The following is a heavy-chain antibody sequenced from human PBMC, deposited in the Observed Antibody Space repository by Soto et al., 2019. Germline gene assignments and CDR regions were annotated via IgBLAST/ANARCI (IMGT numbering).Heavy chain of an antibody. D-gene: IGHD6-19*01. CDR2: ISGSGGST. CDR3: ARPGYSSGWYDFDY. Sequence: PGGSLRLSCAASGFTFSSYAMSWVRQAPGKGLEWVSAISGSGGSTYYADSVKGRFTISRDNSKSTLYLQMNSLRAEDTAVYYCARPGYSSGWYDFDYWGQGTLVTVSS. J-gene: IGHJ4*02. CDR1: GFTFSSYA. V-gene: IGHV3-23*01.